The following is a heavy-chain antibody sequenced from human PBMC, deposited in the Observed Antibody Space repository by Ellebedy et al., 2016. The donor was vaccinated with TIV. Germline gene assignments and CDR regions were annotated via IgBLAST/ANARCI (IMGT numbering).Heavy chain of an antibody. Sequence: GGSLRLSCGSSGFSFRSYWMTWVRQAPGKGLEWVANINQGGSERHYVDSVKGRFTISRDNAKNSLYLEMNSLRAEDTAVYYCATDGSYGDYLSPTHAFEIWGQGTVVAVSS. CDR2: INQGGSER. V-gene: IGHV3-7*01. J-gene: IGHJ3*02. CDR1: GFSFRSYW. CDR3: ATDGSYGDYLSPTHAFEI. D-gene: IGHD4-17*01.